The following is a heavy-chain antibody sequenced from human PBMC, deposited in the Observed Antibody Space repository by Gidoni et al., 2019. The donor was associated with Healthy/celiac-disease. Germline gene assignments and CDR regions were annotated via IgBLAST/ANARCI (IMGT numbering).Heavy chain of an antibody. J-gene: IGHJ3*02. CDR1: GFTVSSNY. V-gene: IGHV3-53*01. CDR2: IYSGGST. D-gene: IGHD3-22*01. CDR3: ARDLEDSSGYYPYAFDI. Sequence: EVQLVESGGGLIQPGGSLRISCAASGFTVSSNYMSWVRQAPGKGLEWVSVIYSGGSTYYADSVKGRFTISRDNSKNTLYLQMNSLRAEDTAVYYCARDLEDSSGYYPYAFDIWGQGTMVTVSS.